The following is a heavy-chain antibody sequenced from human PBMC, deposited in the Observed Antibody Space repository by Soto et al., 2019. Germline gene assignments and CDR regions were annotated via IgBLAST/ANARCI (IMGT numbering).Heavy chain of an antibody. V-gene: IGHV4-39*07. J-gene: IGHJ4*02. CDR2: INHSGTT. Sequence: PSETLSLTCTVSGGSISSSSYYWGWIRQPPGKGLEWIGSINHSGTTNYNPSLKSRVTISVDTSKNQFSLKLSSVTAADTAVYYCARRWGRTFDYWGQGTLVTVPQ. CDR3: ARRWGRTFDY. CDR1: GGSISSSSYY. D-gene: IGHD7-27*01.